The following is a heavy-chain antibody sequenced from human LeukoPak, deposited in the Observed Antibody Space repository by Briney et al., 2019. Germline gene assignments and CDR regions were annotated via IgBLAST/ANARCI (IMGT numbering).Heavy chain of an antibody. V-gene: IGHV3-21*01. Sequence: GGSLRLSCAASGFTFSSYSMNWVRQAPGKGLEWVSSISSSSSYIYYADSVKGRFTISRDNAKNSLYLQMNSLRAEDTAVYYCASFPDYYDSSGYYSSAFDIWGQGTMVTVSS. J-gene: IGHJ3*02. CDR3: ASFPDYYDSSGYYSSAFDI. CDR2: ISSSSSYI. D-gene: IGHD3-22*01. CDR1: GFTFSSYS.